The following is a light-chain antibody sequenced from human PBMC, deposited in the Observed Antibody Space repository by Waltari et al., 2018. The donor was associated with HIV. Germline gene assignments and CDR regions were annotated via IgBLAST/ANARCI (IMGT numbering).Light chain of an antibody. J-gene: IGLJ2*01. V-gene: IGLV6-57*04. CDR2: EDD. CDR1: SGSIGFNF. Sequence: FMLTQPHSVSESPGETVTTSCTRSSGSIGFNFVQWYQQRPGSAPTTVIYEDDRRPSGVPARFSCSIDRASNSASLSISGLEPEDAADYSCQSYDSNYVVCGGGTKLTVL. CDR3: QSYDSNYVV.